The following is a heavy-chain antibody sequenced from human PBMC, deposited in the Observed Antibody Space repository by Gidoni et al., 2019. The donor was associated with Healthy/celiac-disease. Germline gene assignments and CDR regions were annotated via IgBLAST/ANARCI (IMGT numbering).Heavy chain of an antibody. CDR2: IYYSGST. D-gene: IGHD3-10*01. V-gene: IGHV4-59*01. Sequence: GYIYYSGSTNYNPSLKSRVTISVDTSKNQFSLKLSSVTAADTAVYYCARDINLYGSGTSGMDVWGQGTTVTVSS. J-gene: IGHJ6*02. CDR3: ARDINLYGSGTSGMDV.